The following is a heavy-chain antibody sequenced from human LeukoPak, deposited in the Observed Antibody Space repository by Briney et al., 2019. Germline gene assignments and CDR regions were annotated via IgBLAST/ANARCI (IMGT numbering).Heavy chain of an antibody. D-gene: IGHD1-26*01. CDR3: ARGRIGFSREWFDP. J-gene: IGHJ5*02. Sequence: ASVKVSCKASGYTFTRYDINWVRQATGQGLEWMGWMNPNSGNTGYAQKFQRRVTMTRNTSISTAYMELSSLRSEDTAVYYCARGRIGFSREWFDPWGQRTLVTVSS. V-gene: IGHV1-8*01. CDR1: GYTFTRYD. CDR2: MNPNSGNT.